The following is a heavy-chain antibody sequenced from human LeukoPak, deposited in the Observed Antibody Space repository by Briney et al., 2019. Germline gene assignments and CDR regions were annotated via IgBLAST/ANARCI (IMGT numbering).Heavy chain of an antibody. V-gene: IGHV3-30*18. J-gene: IGHJ6*04. Sequence: GGSLRLSCAASGFTFSSYGMHWVRQAPGKGLEWVAVISYDGSNKYYADSVKGRFTIPRDNSKNTLYLQMNSLRAEDTAVYYCAELGITMIGGVWGKGTTVTISS. D-gene: IGHD3-10*02. CDR1: GFTFSSYG. CDR2: ISYDGSNK. CDR3: AELGITMIGGV.